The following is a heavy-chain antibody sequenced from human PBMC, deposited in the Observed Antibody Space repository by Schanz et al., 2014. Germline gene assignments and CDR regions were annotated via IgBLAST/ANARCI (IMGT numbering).Heavy chain of an antibody. CDR1: GYTFTSYY. CDR2: INPSGGNT. J-gene: IGHJ4*02. D-gene: IGHD3-10*01. CDR3: ARGGVYYGSGSPPSDY. Sequence: QVQLVQSGAEVKEPGASVKVSCKASGYTFTSYYMHWVRQAPGQGLEWMAIINPSGGNTNYAQKFQGRVTLTRDTSTSTVYMELSSLRSEDTAVYYCARGGVYYGSGSPPSDYWGQGTLVTVSS. V-gene: IGHV1-46*03.